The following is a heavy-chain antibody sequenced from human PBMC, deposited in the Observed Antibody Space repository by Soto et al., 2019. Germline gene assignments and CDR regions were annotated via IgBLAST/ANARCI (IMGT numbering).Heavy chain of an antibody. CDR1: GFTFSSYA. D-gene: IGHD3-22*01. CDR3: AKDGASDGSSGYPCDLAY. CDR2: ISGSGGST. Sequence: GGSLRLCCAASGFTFSSYAMSWVRQAPGKGLGWVSAISGSGGSTYYADSVKGRFTISRDNSKNTLYLQINSLRAEDTAVYYCAKDGASDGSSGYPCDLAYWGQGTLVTVSS. V-gene: IGHV3-23*01. J-gene: IGHJ4*02.